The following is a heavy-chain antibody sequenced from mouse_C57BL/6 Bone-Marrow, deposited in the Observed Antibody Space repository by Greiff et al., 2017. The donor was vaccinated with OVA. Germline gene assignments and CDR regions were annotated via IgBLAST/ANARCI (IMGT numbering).Heavy chain of an antibody. V-gene: IGHV1-63*01. D-gene: IGHD4-1*01. CDR3: ARSIWDGPDY. Sequence: VQLQESGAELVRPGTSVKMSCKASGYTFTNYWIGWAKQRPGHGLEWIGDIYPGGGYTNYNEKFKGKATLTADKSSSTAYMQLSSLTSEDSAVYFCARSIWDGPDYWGQGTTLTVSS. CDR1: GYTFTNYW. CDR2: IYPGGGYT. J-gene: IGHJ2*01.